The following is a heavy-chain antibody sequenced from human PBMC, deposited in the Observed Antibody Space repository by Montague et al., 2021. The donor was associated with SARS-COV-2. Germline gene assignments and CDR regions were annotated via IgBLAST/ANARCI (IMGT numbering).Heavy chain of an antibody. CDR1: GGSINDHY. CDR2: ISSNGKT. D-gene: IGHD3-22*01. J-gene: IGHJ2*01. V-gene: IGHV4-4*09. CDR3: ARRGYYDSAGYHWHLDL. Sequence: SETLSLTCTVSGGSINDHYRSWIRQSPGKGLEWIGYISSNGKTNYNPSLKSRVTLSADAFRNEFSLKLDSETAADTAVYFCARRGYYDSAGYHWHLDLWGRGMLVTVSS.